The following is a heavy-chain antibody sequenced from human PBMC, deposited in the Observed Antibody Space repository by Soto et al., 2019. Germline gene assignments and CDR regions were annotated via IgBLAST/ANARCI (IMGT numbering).Heavy chain of an antibody. CDR2: IGSSSSPI. V-gene: IGHV3-48*02. D-gene: IGHD3-16*01. CDR1: GFTFSSYS. CDR3: VRVWGDNDYFDY. Sequence: SCAASGFTFSSYSMNWVRQAPGKGLEWVSYIGSSSSPIYYADSVKGRFTISRDNARNSLYLQMNSLRDEDTAVYYCVRVWGDNDYFDYWGQGTLVTVS. J-gene: IGHJ4*02.